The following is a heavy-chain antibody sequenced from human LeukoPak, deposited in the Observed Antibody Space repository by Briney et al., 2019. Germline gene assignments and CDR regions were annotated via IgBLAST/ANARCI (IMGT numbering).Heavy chain of an antibody. Sequence: PSETLSLTCTVSGGSVSSGSYYWSWIRQPPGKGLEWIGYIYYSGSTNYNPSLKSRVTISVDTSKNQFSLKLSSVTAADTAVYYCARDGGDYHFDYWGQGTLVTVSS. CDR1: GGSVSSGSYY. V-gene: IGHV4-61*01. CDR3: ARDGGDYHFDY. CDR2: IYYSGST. J-gene: IGHJ4*02. D-gene: IGHD4-17*01.